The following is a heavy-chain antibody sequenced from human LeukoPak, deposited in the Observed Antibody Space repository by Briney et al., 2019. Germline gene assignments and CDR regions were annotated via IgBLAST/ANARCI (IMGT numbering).Heavy chain of an antibody. V-gene: IGHV4-59*01. D-gene: IGHD3-22*01. CDR1: GGSISSYY. Sequence: SKTLSLTCTVSGGSISSYYWSWIRQPPGKGLECIGYIYYSRSTNYNPSLKSRVTISVDTSKNQFSLKLSSVTAADTAVYYCARGIWYYYDSSGYYTYYYYMDVWGKGTTVTVSS. J-gene: IGHJ6*03. CDR3: ARGIWYYYDSSGYYTYYYYMDV. CDR2: IYYSRST.